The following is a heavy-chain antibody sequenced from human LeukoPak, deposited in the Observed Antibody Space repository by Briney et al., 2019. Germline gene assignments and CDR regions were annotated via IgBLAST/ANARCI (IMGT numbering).Heavy chain of an antibody. CDR3: AHSVFYDSTAAY. CDR2: INHSGGT. Sequence: PSETLSLTCAVYGGSFSLYYWTWIRQPPGKGLEWIGEINHSGGTNYNPSLMGRVTISVDTSKTQFSLKLSSVTAADTAVYYCAHSVFYDSTAAYWGQGTLVAVSS. D-gene: IGHD3-22*01. CDR1: GGSFSLYY. V-gene: IGHV4-34*01. J-gene: IGHJ4*02.